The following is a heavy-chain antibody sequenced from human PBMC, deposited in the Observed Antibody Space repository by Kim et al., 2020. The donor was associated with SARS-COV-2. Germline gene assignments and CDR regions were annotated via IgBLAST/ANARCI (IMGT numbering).Heavy chain of an antibody. Sequence: ASVKVSCKVSGYTFTSYGISWVRQAPGQGLEWMGWISAYNGNTNYAQKLQGRVTMTTDTSTSTAYMELRSLRSDDTAVYYCARGIVVVPAAHTHYYYYGMDVGGQGTTVTVSS. CDR1: GYTFTSYG. V-gene: IGHV1-18*01. J-gene: IGHJ6*02. CDR3: ARGIVVVPAAHTHYYYYGMDV. D-gene: IGHD2-2*01. CDR2: ISAYNGNT.